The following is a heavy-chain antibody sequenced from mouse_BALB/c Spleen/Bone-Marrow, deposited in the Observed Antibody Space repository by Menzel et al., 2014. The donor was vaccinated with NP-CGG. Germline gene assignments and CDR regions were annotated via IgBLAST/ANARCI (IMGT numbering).Heavy chain of an antibody. D-gene: IGHD2-14*01. Sequence: EVMLVESGGGLVQPGGSLKLSCAASGFTFSSYIMSWVRQTPEKRLEWVAYISNGGDNIYYPDTVKGRFIISRDNAKNTLCLQMSSLKSEDTAMYYCVRHRYDGYYFDYWGQGTTLTVSS. CDR3: VRHRYDGYYFDY. CDR2: ISNGGDNI. CDR1: GFTFSSYI. V-gene: IGHV5-12-2*01. J-gene: IGHJ2*01.